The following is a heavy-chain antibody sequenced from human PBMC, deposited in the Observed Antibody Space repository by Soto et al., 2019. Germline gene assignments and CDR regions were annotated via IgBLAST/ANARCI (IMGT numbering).Heavy chain of an antibody. CDR1: GFTFSSDS. Sequence: GGSLRLSCAASGFTFSSDSMNWVRQAPGKGLEWVSYISSSSSTIYYADSVKGRFTISRDNAKNSLYLQMNSLRDEDTAVYYCARTGKGIAVAGTGDYWGQGTLVTVSS. D-gene: IGHD6-19*01. V-gene: IGHV3-48*02. J-gene: IGHJ4*02. CDR3: ARTGKGIAVAGTGDY. CDR2: ISSSSSTI.